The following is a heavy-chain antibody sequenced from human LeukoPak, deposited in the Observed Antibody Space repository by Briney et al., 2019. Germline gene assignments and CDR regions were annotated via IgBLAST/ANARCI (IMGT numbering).Heavy chain of an antibody. J-gene: IGHJ4*02. CDR1: GFTFSSYW. Sequence: TGGSLRLSCAASGFTFSSYWMNWVRQAPGKGLVWVSRIASDGNSTTYADSVKGRFSISRDNAKNTLYLQMNSLRAEDTAVYYCARDLQLTHFDYWGRGTLVTVSS. D-gene: IGHD5-18*01. CDR2: IASDGNST. V-gene: IGHV3-74*01. CDR3: ARDLQLTHFDY.